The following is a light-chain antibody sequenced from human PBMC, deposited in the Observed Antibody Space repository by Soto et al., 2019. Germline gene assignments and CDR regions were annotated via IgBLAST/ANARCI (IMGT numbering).Light chain of an antibody. J-gene: IGLJ1*01. Sequence: QSALTQPASVSGSPGQSIAISCTGTSSDVGRYNYVSWYQQHPGKAPKLMIYEVSNRPSGVSNRFSGSKSGNTASLTISGLQAEDEADYYCSAYTTTSTTLYVFGSGTSSPS. CDR2: EVS. CDR3: SAYTTTSTTLYV. V-gene: IGLV2-14*01. CDR1: SSDVGRYNY.